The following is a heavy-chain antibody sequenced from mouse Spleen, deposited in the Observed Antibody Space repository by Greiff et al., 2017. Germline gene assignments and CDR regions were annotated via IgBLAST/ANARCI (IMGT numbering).Heavy chain of an antibody. J-gene: IGHJ1*01. V-gene: IGHV1-69*02. CDR1: GYTFTSYW. CDR2: IYPSDSYT. Sequence: VQLQQPGAELVRPGASVKLSCKASGYTFTSYWINWVKQRPGQGLEWIGNIYPSDSYTNYNQKFKDKATLTVDKSSSTAYMQLSSPTSEDSAVYYCTRSGYGLWYFDVWGAGTTVTVSS. CDR3: TRSGYGLWYFDV. D-gene: IGHD2-10*02.